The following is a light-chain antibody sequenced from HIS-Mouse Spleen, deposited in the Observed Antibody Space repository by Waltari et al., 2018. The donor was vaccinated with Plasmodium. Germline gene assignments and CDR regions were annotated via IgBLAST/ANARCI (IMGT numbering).Light chain of an antibody. J-gene: IGLJ2*01. CDR1: SSTVGGYTY. CDR3: SSYAGSNNLV. Sequence: QSALTKPPPASGPPGPPVTIPCPATSSTVGGYTYVPWYQQHPGKAPKLMIYEVSKRPSGVPDRFSGSKSGNTASLTVSGLQAEDEADYYCSSYAGSNNLVFGGGTKLTVL. V-gene: IGLV2-8*01. CDR2: EVS.